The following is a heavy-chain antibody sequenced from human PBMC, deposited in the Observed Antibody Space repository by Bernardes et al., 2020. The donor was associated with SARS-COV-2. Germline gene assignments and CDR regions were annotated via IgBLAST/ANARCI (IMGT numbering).Heavy chain of an antibody. CDR2: ISAGGDT. CDR3: ARDTRGRGLGRYYFDY. CDR1: GFTVSTNY. J-gene: IGHJ4*02. V-gene: IGHV3-53*01. D-gene: IGHD2-2*01. Sequence: GGSLRLSCAASGFTVSTNYMNWVRQAPGKGLEWVSVISAGGDTYYADSVKGRFTISRDKSENTVYLQMNSLRGEDTAVYYCARDTRGRGLGRYYFDYGGQGTLVTGSS.